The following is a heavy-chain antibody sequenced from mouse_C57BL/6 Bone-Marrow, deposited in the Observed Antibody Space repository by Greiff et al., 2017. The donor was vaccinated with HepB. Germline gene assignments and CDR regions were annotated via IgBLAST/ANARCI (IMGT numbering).Heavy chain of an antibody. D-gene: IGHD1-1*01. CDR1: GYTFTDYN. CDR3: ARGRHGSTFDY. Sequence: VQLKESGPELVKPGASVKIPCKASGYTFTDYNMDWVKQSHGKSLEWIGDINPNNGGTIYNQKFKGKATLTVDKSSSTAYMELRSLTSEDTAVYYCARGRHGSTFDYWGQGTTLTVSS. CDR2: INPNNGGT. J-gene: IGHJ2*01. V-gene: IGHV1-18*01.